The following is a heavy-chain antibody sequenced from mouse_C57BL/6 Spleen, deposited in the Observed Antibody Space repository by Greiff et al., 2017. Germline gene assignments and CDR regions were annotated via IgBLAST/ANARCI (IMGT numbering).Heavy chain of an antibody. V-gene: IGHV1-64*01. CDR2: IHPNSGST. Sequence: VQLQQSGAELVKPGASVKLSCKASGYTFTSYWMHWVKQRPGQGLEWIGMIHPNSGSTNYNEKFKSKATLTVDKSSSTAYMQLSSLTSEDSAVYYCARHYYGSSYVDFDYWGQGTTLTVSS. CDR3: ARHYYGSSYVDFDY. J-gene: IGHJ2*01. CDR1: GYTFTSYW. D-gene: IGHD1-1*01.